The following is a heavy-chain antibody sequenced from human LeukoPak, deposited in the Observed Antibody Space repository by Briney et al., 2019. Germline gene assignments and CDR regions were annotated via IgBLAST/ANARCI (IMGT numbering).Heavy chain of an antibody. CDR3: AKAVGTLAAAMNFDY. D-gene: IGHD6-13*01. CDR1: GFTFSSYS. Sequence: PGGSLRLSCAASGFTFSSYSMHWVRQAPGKGLEWVAFIRYDGSNKYYADSVKGRFTISRDNSKNTLYLQMNSLRAEDTAVYYCAKAVGTLAAAMNFDYWGQGTLVTVSS. V-gene: IGHV3-30*02. CDR2: IRYDGSNK. J-gene: IGHJ4*02.